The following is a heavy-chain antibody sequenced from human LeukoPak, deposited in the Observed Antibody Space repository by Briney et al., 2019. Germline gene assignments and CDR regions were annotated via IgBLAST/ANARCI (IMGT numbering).Heavy chain of an antibody. Sequence: ASVKVSCKASGGTFSSYAISWVRQAPGQGLEWMGRIIPILGIANYAQKFQGRVTITADKSTSTAYMELSSLRSEDTAVYYCVRVPQGSSWPYYFDYWGQGTLVTVSS. J-gene: IGHJ4*02. D-gene: IGHD6-13*01. V-gene: IGHV1-69*04. CDR2: IIPILGIA. CDR1: GGTFSSYA. CDR3: VRVPQGSSWPYYFDY.